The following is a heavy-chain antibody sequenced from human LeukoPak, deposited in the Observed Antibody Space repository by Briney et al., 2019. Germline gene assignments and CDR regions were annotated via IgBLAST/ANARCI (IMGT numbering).Heavy chain of an antibody. J-gene: IGHJ4*02. CDR3: ARALVGAIFDY. V-gene: IGHV4-59*01. D-gene: IGHD1-26*01. CDR2: IYYSGST. Sequence: SETLSLTCTVSGGSISSYYWSWIRQPPGKELEWIGYIYYSGSTNYNPSLKSRVTMSVDTSKNQFSLKLSSVTAADTAVYYCARALVGAIFDYWGQGTLVTVSS. CDR1: GGSISSYY.